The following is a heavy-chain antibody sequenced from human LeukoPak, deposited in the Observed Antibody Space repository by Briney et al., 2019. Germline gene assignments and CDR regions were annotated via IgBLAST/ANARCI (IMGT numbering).Heavy chain of an antibody. J-gene: IGHJ5*02. CDR3: ARVIPRGSWLRGRIWFDP. Sequence: PSETLSLTCAVYGGSFSGYYWSWIRQPPGKGLEWIGEINHSGSTNYNPSLNSRVTISVDTSKNQFSLKLSSVTAADTAVYYCARVIPRGSWLRGRIWFDPWGQGTLVTVSS. V-gene: IGHV4-34*01. D-gene: IGHD5-12*01. CDR2: INHSGST. CDR1: GGSFSGYY.